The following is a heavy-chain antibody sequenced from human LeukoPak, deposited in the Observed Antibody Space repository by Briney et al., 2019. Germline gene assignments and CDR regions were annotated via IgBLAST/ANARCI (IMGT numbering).Heavy chain of an antibody. D-gene: IGHD3-10*01. V-gene: IGHV4-59*11. CDR2: ICYSGST. J-gene: IGHJ5*02. CDR3: ARGLWFGESTSVWFDP. Sequence: PSETLSLTCTVSGGSISSHYWSWIRQPPGKGLEWIGYICYSGSTNYNPSLKSRVTISVDTSKNQFSLKLSSVTAADTAVYYCARGLWFGESTSVWFDPWGQGTLVTVSS. CDR1: GGSISSHY.